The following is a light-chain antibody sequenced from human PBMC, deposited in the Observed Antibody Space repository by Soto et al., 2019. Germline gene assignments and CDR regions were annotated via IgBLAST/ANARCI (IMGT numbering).Light chain of an antibody. Sequence: EIVLTQSPGTLSLSPGERATLSCRASQSFSSGYLAWYQQKPGQAPRLLIYGASSRATGIPDRFSGSGSGTDFTLTISRLEPEDFEVYYCQQYGSSQTFGQGTKVDIK. V-gene: IGKV3-20*01. CDR1: QSFSSGY. CDR2: GAS. CDR3: QQYGSSQT. J-gene: IGKJ1*01.